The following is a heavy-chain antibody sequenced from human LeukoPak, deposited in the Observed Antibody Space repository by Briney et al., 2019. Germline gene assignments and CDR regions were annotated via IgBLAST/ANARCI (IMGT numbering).Heavy chain of an antibody. D-gene: IGHD3-22*01. V-gene: IGHV4-30-2*01. Sequence: PSQTLSLTCAVSGGSISSGGYSWSWIRQPPGKGLEWIGYIYHSGSTYYNPSLKSRVTISVDRSKNQFSLKLSSVTAADTAVYYCASAYYYDSSGYSDYWGQGTLVTVSS. CDR1: GGSISSGGYS. J-gene: IGHJ4*02. CDR2: IYHSGST. CDR3: ASAYYYDSSGYSDY.